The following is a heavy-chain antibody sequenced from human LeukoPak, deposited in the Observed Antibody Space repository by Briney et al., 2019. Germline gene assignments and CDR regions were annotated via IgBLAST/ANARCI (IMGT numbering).Heavy chain of an antibody. D-gene: IGHD6-13*01. CDR2: ISSSCSYI. Sequence: GGSLRLSCAASGFTFSSYNMNWVRQAPGKGLEWVSSISSSCSYIYYADSVKGRFTISRDNAKNSLYLQMNSLRAEDTAVYYCARDGTAVGINYDYWGQGTLVTVSS. CDR1: GFTFSSYN. J-gene: IGHJ4*02. CDR3: ARDGTAVGINYDY. V-gene: IGHV3-21*04.